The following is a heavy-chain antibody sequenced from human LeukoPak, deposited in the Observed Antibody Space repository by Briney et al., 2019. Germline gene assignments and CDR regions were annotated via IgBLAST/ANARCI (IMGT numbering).Heavy chain of an antibody. CDR1: GYTFSNYG. J-gene: IGHJ4*02. CDR3: AIGYCSSTSCRPLDY. Sequence: SVKVSCKASGYTFSNYGISWVRLAPGQGLEWMGGIIPIFGTANYAQKFQGRVTITTDESTSTAYMELSSLRSEDTAVYYCAIGYCSSTSCRPLDYWGQGILVTVSS. D-gene: IGHD2-2*01. CDR2: IIPIFGTA. V-gene: IGHV1-69*05.